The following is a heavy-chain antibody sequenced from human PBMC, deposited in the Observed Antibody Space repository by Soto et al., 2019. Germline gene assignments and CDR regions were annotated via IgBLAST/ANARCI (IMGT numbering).Heavy chain of an antibody. D-gene: IGHD3-16*01. CDR3: EKARRAGGNSAFYFDF. CDR2: ISATGGGT. J-gene: IGHJ4*02. V-gene: IGHV3-23*01. CDR1: GFKFSNYA. Sequence: PGGSLRLSCAASGFKFSNYAMSWVRQAPGKGLEWVSLISATGGGTYYAGSVKGRFTISRDNSHNTLYLQVHSLTAEETAVYYCEKARRAGGNSAFYFDFWGQGAQVTVSS.